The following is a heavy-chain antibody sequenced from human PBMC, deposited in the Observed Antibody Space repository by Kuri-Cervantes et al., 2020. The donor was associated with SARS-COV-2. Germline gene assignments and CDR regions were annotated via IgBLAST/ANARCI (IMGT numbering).Heavy chain of an antibody. J-gene: IGHJ5*02. V-gene: IGHV4-59*05. Sequence: SETLSLTCTVSGGSISSYYWSWIRQPPGEGLEWIGSIYYSGSTYYNPSLKSRVTISVDTSKNQFSLKLSSVTAADTAVYYCARQMMSSITIFGVVITRNWFDPWGQGTLVTVSS. CDR2: IYYSGST. CDR3: ARQMMSSITIFGVVITRNWFDP. CDR1: GGSISSYY. D-gene: IGHD3-3*01.